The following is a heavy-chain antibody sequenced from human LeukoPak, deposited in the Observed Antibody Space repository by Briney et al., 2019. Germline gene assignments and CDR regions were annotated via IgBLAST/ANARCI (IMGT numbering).Heavy chain of an antibody. D-gene: IGHD1-26*01. V-gene: IGHV3-21*01. Sequence: GSLRPPRASPGFHLHKLWKKRVPPASGEGPGWVSSISSSSSYIYYADSVKGRFTISRDNAKNSLYLQMNSLRAEDTAVYYCARAVGATPNFDYWGQGTLVTVSP. J-gene: IGHJ4*02. CDR3: ARAVGATPNFDY. CDR1: FHLHKLW. CDR2: ISSSSSYI.